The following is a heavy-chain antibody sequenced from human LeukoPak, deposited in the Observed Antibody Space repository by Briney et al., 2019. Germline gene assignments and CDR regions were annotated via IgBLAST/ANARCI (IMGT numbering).Heavy chain of an antibody. CDR3: ARDDTLTDRWYYYGMDV. Sequence: PGGSLRLSCAASGFTVSSNYMSWVRQAPGKGLEWVSVIYSGGSTYYADSVKGRFTISRDNSKNTLYLQMNSLRAEDTAVYYCARDDTLTDRWYYYGMDVWGQGTTVTVSS. CDR2: IYSGGST. CDR1: GFTVSSNY. D-gene: IGHD3-9*01. J-gene: IGHJ6*02. V-gene: IGHV3-66*01.